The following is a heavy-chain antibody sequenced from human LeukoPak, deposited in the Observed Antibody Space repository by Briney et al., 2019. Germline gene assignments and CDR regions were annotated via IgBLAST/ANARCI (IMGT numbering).Heavy chain of an antibody. Sequence: ASVKVSCKASGYTFTTYDINWVRQATGQGLEWMGWMNPNSGNTGYAQKFQGRVTMTKNTSISTAYMELSSLRSEDTAVYFCARSPYDSSGYRFDYWGQGTLVTVSS. J-gene: IGHJ4*02. CDR1: GYTFTTYD. CDR3: ARSPYDSSGYRFDY. D-gene: IGHD3-22*01. V-gene: IGHV1-8*01. CDR2: MNPNSGNT.